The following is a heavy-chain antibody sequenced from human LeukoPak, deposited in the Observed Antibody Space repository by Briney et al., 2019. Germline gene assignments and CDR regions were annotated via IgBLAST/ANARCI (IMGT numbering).Heavy chain of an antibody. Sequence: SETLSLTCAVSGGSISSSNWWCWVRQPPGKGLEWIGEIYHSGSTNYNPSLKSRVTISVDKSKNQFSLKLSSVTAADTAVYYCARELEWGYYDSSGYYFDYWGQGTLVTVSS. CDR2: IYHSGST. CDR3: ARELEWGYYDSSGYYFDY. CDR1: GGSISSSNW. V-gene: IGHV4-4*02. D-gene: IGHD3-22*01. J-gene: IGHJ4*02.